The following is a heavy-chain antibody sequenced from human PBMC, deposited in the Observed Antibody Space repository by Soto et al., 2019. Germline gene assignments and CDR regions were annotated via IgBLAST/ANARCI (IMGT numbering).Heavy chain of an antibody. V-gene: IGHV3-23*01. D-gene: IGHD6-19*01. J-gene: IGHJ4*02. CDR1: GFTFSSYA. CDR3: AKDRLKPGYSSGWPLDY. CDR2: ISGSGGST. Sequence: GGSLRLSCAASGFTFSSYAMSWVRQAPGKGLEWVSAISGSGGSTYYVDSVKGRFTISRDNSKNTLYLQMNSLRAEDTAVYYCAKDRLKPGYSSGWPLDYWGQGTLVTVSS.